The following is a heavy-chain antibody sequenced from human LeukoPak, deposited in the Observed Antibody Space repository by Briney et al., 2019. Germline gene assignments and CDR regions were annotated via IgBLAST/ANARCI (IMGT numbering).Heavy chain of an antibody. D-gene: IGHD3-9*01. CDR2: VSGSGSST. Sequence: GGSLRLSCAASGFTFSSYAMNWVRQAPGKGLEWVSAVSGSGSSTYYADSVKGRFTISRDNAKNSLYLQMNNLRVEDTAMYYCAGGTGFIIKDWGQGTLVTVSS. V-gene: IGHV3-23*01. CDR1: GFTFSSYA. J-gene: IGHJ4*02. CDR3: AGGTGFIIKD.